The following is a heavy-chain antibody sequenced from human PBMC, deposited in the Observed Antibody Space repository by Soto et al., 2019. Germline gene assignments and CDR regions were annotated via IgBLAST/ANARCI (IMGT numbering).Heavy chain of an antibody. CDR2: IYYSGST. CDR3: ARVSMIPYYYYGMDV. CDR1: GCSISSYY. D-gene: IGHD3-22*01. Sequence: PXETLSRTCTVSGCSISSYYWSWIRQPPGKGLEWIGYIYYSGSTNYNPSLKSRVTISVDTSKNQFSLKLSSVTAADTAVYYCARVSMIPYYYYGMDVWGQGTTVTVSS. V-gene: IGHV4-59*01. J-gene: IGHJ6*02.